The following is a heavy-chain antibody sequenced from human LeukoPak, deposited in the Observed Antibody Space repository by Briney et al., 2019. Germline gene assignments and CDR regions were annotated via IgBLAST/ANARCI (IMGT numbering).Heavy chain of an antibody. V-gene: IGHV1-3*01. Sequence: ASVKVSCKTSGYTFTTYAINWVRQAPGQRLEWMGWINAGNGNTKYSQKFQGRVAITKDTSASTAYMELRSLRSEDTGVYYCARHSDYGDYVFDYWGQGTLVTVSS. CDR1: GYTFTTYA. J-gene: IGHJ4*02. CDR2: INAGNGNT. D-gene: IGHD4-17*01. CDR3: ARHSDYGDYVFDY.